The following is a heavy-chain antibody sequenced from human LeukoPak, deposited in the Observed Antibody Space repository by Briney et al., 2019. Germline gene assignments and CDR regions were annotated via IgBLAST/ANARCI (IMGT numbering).Heavy chain of an antibody. CDR3: ARNIPVTRWGY. Sequence: GGSLRLSCAASGFTVSNNYMTWVRQAPGKGLEWVSLIYSAGSTYYADSVKGRFTISRDNSMNTVYLQMNSLRAEDTAVYYCARNIPVTRWGYWGQGTLVTVSS. V-gene: IGHV3-66*01. CDR1: GFTVSNNY. D-gene: IGHD2-21*01. J-gene: IGHJ4*02. CDR2: IYSAGST.